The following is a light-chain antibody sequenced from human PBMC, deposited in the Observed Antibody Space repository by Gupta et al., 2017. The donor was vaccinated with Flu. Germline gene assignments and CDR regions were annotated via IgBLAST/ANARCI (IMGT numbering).Light chain of an antibody. CDR2: GAS. CDR3: QQYGSAPET. J-gene: IGKJ1*01. CDR1: QSVRNSY. Sequence: EIVLTQSPGILSLSPGERATLSCRASQSVRNSYLAWYQQKPGQPPRLLIYGASGRATGIPDRCSGSGSGTDITLTISRLEPEDVAVYYCQQYGSAPETFGQGTKVEIK. V-gene: IGKV3-20*01.